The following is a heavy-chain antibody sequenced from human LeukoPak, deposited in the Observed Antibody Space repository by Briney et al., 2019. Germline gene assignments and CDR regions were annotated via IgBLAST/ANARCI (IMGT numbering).Heavy chain of an antibody. CDR2: IDWDDDK. V-gene: IGHV2-70*01. Sequence: SGPALVKPTQTLTLTCTFSGFSLSTSGMCVSWIRQPPGKALEWLALIDWDDDKYYSTSLKTRLTISKDTSKNQVVLTMTNMDPVDTATYYCARIGYSSGWYYFDYWGQETLVTVSS. CDR1: GFSLSTSGMC. D-gene: IGHD6-19*01. J-gene: IGHJ4*02. CDR3: ARIGYSSGWYYFDY.